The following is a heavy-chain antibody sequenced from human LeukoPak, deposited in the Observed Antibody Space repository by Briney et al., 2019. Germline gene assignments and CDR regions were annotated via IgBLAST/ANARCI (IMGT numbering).Heavy chain of an antibody. J-gene: IGHJ4*02. D-gene: IGHD2-8*01. CDR2: TYYRSKWST. V-gene: IGHV6-1*01. CDR3: ARALGVIFDY. CDR1: GDSVSSNSAT. Sequence: PSHTLSLTCAISGDSVSSNSATWNWIRQSPSRGLEWLARTYYRSKWSTDYAMSVKSRMTINPDTSKNQFSLQLNSVTPEDTAVYYCARALGVIFDYWGQGTLVTVSS.